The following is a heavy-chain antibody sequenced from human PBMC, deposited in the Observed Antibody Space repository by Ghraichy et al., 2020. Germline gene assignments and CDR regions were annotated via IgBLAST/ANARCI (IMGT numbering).Heavy chain of an antibody. D-gene: IGHD5-24*01. Sequence: SETLSLTCDVSGGSISGAGYSWSWVRQPPGQGLEWIGYIFHSGSAYYESSLRSRVTISVDRSKNLFSLRLSSVTAADTSVYFCARGATLLLDASDLWGRGTMVTVAS. CDR3: ARGATLLLDASDL. V-gene: IGHV4-30-2*01. J-gene: IGHJ3*01. CDR1: GGSISGAGYS. CDR2: IFHSGSA.